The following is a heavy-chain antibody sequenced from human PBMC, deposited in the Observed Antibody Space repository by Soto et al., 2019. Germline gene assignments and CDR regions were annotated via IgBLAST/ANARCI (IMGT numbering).Heavy chain of an antibody. Sequence: PGGSLRLSCAASGFTFSSYAMHWVRQAPGKGLEWVAVISYDGRNKYYADSVKGRFTISRDNSKNTLYLQMNILRAEDTAVYYCARYDYAWGSYRYRPTLGDSDRYGMDVGGQGTTVTVSS. V-gene: IGHV3-30*04. CDR2: ISYDGRNK. D-gene: IGHD3-16*02. CDR1: GFTFSSYA. J-gene: IGHJ6*02. CDR3: ARYDYAWGSYRYRPTLGDSDRYGMDV.